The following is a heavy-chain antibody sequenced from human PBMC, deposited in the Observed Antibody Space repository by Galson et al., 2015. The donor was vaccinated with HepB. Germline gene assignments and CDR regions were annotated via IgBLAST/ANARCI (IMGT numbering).Heavy chain of an antibody. CDR2: ISSNGGST. J-gene: IGHJ4*02. D-gene: IGHD5-24*01. Sequence: SLRLSCAASGFTFSSYAMHWVRQAPGKGLEYVSAISSNGGSTYYADSVKGRFTISRDNSKNTLYLQMSSLRAEDTAVYYCVTGRGMATSHFDYWGQGTLVTVSS. CDR1: GFTFSSYA. V-gene: IGHV3-64D*06. CDR3: VTGRGMATSHFDY.